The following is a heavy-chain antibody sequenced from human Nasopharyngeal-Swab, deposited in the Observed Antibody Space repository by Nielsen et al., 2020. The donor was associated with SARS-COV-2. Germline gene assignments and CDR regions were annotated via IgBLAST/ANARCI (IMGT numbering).Heavy chain of an antibody. CDR2: ISISSGHT. V-gene: IGHV3-23*01. CDR3: AKQFYDSLTDWVFDS. CDR1: GFTFTTYG. D-gene: IGHD3-9*01. Sequence: GESLKISCAASGFTFTTYGMSWVRQAPGKGLEWVSGISISSGHTYYSDSVKGRFTISRDNSKNTLYLQMNSLRAEDTAVYHCAKQFYDSLTDWVFDSWGQGTLVTVSS. J-gene: IGHJ4*02.